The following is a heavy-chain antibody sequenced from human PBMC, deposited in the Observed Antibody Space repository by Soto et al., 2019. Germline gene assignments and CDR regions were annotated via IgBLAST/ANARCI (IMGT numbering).Heavy chain of an antibody. J-gene: IGHJ5*02. CDR2: IIPILGIA. CDR1: GGTFSSYT. CDR3: AREDIGGAAAGLFDP. Sequence: QVQLVQSGAEVKKPGSSVKVSCKASGGTFSSYTISRVRQAPGQGLEWMGRIIPILGIANYAQKFQGRVTITADKSTSTAYMELSSLRSEDTAVYYCAREDIGGAAAGLFDPWGQGTLVTVSS. V-gene: IGHV1-69*08. D-gene: IGHD6-13*01.